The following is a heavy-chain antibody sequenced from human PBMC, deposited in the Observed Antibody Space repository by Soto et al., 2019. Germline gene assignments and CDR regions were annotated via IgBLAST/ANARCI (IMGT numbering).Heavy chain of an antibody. Sequence: GGSLRLSCAVSGFTFSYYTMNWVRQAPGKGLEWVSSISSSSSYIYYADSVKGRFTISRDNAMNSLYLQMNSLRAEDTAVYYCATHPLGYCSGGTCWRDYWGQGTLVTVSS. CDR3: ATHPLGYCSGGTCWRDY. D-gene: IGHD2-15*01. CDR1: GFTFSYYT. CDR2: ISSSSSYI. V-gene: IGHV3-21*01. J-gene: IGHJ4*02.